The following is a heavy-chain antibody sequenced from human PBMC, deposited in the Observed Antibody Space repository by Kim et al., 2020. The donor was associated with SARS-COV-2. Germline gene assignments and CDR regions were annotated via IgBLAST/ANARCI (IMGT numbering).Heavy chain of an antibody. CDR1: GGSFSGYY. V-gene: IGHV4-34*01. CDR2: INHSGST. Sequence: SETLSLTCAVYGGSFSGYYWSWIRQPPGKGLEWIGEINHSGSTNYNPSLKSRVTISVDTSKNQFSLKQSSVTAADTAVYYCARAVGAKPNDYWGQGTLVTVSS. D-gene: IGHD1-26*01. CDR3: ARAVGAKPNDY. J-gene: IGHJ4*02.